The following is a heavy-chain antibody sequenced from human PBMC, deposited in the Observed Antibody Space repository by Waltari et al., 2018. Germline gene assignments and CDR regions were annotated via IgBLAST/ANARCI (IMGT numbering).Heavy chain of an antibody. J-gene: IGHJ5*02. V-gene: IGHV4-59*01. Sequence: QVQLQESGTSLLKPSENLSLICTVPGGSISGFYWRWVRQPPGKGLDWIGYIYYTGSTNFNPSLKSRVTMSVDTSKNQFFLKLSSVTAADTAFYYCARGGGGDWEWFDPWGQGTLVAVSS. D-gene: IGHD2-21*02. CDR1: GGSISGFY. CDR3: ARGGGGDWEWFDP. CDR2: IYYTGST.